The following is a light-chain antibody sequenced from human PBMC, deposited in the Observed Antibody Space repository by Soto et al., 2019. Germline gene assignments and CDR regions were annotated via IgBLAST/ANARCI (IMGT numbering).Light chain of an antibody. CDR3: SSHTSSSTRGV. Sequence: QSALTQPDSVSGSPGQSITISCTGTNSDVGGHNYVSWYQQHPGKAPKLLIYDVSNRPSGVSNRFSASKSGNTASLTISGLQAEDEADYYCSSHTSSSTRGVFGGGTKLTVL. J-gene: IGLJ2*01. CDR1: NSDVGGHNY. V-gene: IGLV2-14*01. CDR2: DVS.